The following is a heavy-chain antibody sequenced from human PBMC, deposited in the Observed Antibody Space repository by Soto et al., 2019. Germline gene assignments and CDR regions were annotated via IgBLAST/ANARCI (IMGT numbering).Heavy chain of an antibody. J-gene: IGHJ4*02. CDR1: GYTFTGYY. CDR3: ARDGEWELQPLDY. V-gene: IGHV1-2*02. Sequence: QVQLVQSGAEVKKPGASVKVSCKASGYTFTGYYMHWVRQAPGQGLEWMGWINPNSGGTNYARKFQGRVTMTRDTSISTAYMELSRLRSDDTAVYYCARDGEWELQPLDYWGQGTLVTVSS. CDR2: INPNSGGT. D-gene: IGHD1-26*01.